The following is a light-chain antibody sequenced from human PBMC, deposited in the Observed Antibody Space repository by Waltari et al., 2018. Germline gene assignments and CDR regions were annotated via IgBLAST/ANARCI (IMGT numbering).Light chain of an antibody. CDR2: EAT. V-gene: IGLV2-14*01. Sequence: QSALTQPAPVSGSPGPSVTIYCTGTRSDGGRSIYAPWYQQQPDKAPRLIIYEATTWPSGVSNRFSGSKSGNTASLTISGLQAEDEADYYCSSYTSISTFVFGSGTKVTVL. CDR1: RSDGGRSIY. J-gene: IGLJ1*01. CDR3: SSYTSISTFV.